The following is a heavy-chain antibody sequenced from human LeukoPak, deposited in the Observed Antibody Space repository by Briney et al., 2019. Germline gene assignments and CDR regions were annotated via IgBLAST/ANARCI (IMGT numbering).Heavy chain of an antibody. V-gene: IGHV3-23*01. J-gene: IGHJ6*02. Sequence: GRSLRLSCAASGFTFSSYAMSWVRQAPGKGLEWVSAISGSGGSTYYADSVKGRFTISRDNSKNTLYLQMNSLRAEDTAVYYYAKDRVVPAAMFMDVWGQGTTVTVSS. D-gene: IGHD2-2*01. CDR1: GFTFSSYA. CDR2: ISGSGGST. CDR3: AKDRVVPAAMFMDV.